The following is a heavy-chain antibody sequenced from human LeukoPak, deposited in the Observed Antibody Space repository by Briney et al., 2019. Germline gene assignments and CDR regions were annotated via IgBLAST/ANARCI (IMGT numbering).Heavy chain of an antibody. CDR1: GFTFSSYG. CDR3: VRGARYCSGGSCRKGFDY. J-gene: IGHJ4*02. V-gene: IGHV3-33*01. Sequence: GGSLRLSCAASGFTFSSYGMHWVCQAPPKGLEWVAVIWYDGSNKYYADSVKGRFTISRDNSKNTLYLQMNSLRAEDTAVYYCVRGARYCSGGSCRKGFDYWGQGTLVTVSS. CDR2: IWYDGSNK. D-gene: IGHD2-15*01.